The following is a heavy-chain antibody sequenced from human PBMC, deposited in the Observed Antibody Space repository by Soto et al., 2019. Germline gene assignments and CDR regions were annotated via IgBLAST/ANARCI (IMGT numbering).Heavy chain of an antibody. V-gene: IGHV3-33*01. Sequence: QVQLVESGGGVVQPGRSLRLSCAASGFTFSSYGMHWVRQAPGKGLEWVAVIWYDGSNKYYADSVKGRFTISRDNSKNTLYLQMNSLRAEDTAVYYWSRGLAAAGLFDYWGQGTLVNVSS. J-gene: IGHJ4*02. D-gene: IGHD6-13*01. CDR3: SRGLAAAGLFDY. CDR2: IWYDGSNK. CDR1: GFTFSSYG.